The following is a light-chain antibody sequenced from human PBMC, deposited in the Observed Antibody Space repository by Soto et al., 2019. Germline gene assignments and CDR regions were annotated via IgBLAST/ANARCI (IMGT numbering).Light chain of an antibody. CDR1: QDIGND. V-gene: IGKV1-6*02. Sequence: IQMTQSPSSLSVSIIDRVTITCRASQDIGNDLGWYQQRRGEAHKLLLYAASTLRSGVPSRFSGSGSGTHFALTINSLQSEDSATYFSLQDHNSPWTVGQGTKVDIK. CDR2: AAS. CDR3: LQDHNSPWT. J-gene: IGKJ1*01.